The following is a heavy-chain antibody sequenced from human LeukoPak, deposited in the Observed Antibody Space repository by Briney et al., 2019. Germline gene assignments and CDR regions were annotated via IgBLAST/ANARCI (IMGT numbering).Heavy chain of an antibody. J-gene: IGHJ4*02. CDR1: GFTFSSYS. D-gene: IGHD3-10*01. CDR2: ISSSSSYI. CDR3: AREPTSLLWFGELSPLYYFDY. Sequence: GGSLRLSCAASGFTFSSYSMNWVRQAPGKGLEWVSSISSSSSYIYYADSVKGRFTISRDNSKNTLYLQMNSLRAEDTAVYYCAREPTSLLWFGELSPLYYFDYWGQGTLVTVSS. V-gene: IGHV3-21*01.